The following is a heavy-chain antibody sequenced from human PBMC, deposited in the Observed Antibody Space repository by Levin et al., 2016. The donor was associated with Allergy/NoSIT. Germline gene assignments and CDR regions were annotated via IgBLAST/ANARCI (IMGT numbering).Heavy chain of an antibody. CDR3: ARTSGSACCSFGN. CDR2: IYSSGTA. D-gene: IGHD6-19*01. V-gene: IGHV3-53*01. J-gene: IGHJ4*02. Sequence: VRQAPGKGLEWVSVIYSSGTAYYADSVKGRFTVSRDISENTLYLQMNSLRAEDTAVYYCARTSGSACCSFGNWGQGTLVTVSS.